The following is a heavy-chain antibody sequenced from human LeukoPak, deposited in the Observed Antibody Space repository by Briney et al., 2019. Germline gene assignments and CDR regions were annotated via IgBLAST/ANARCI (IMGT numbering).Heavy chain of an antibody. D-gene: IGHD2-15*01. V-gene: IGHV4-39*07. CDR3: ARVGLGWFDP. Sequence: SETLSLTCTVSGGSISSSSYYWGWIRQPPGKGLEWIGSIYYSGSTYYNPSLKSRVTISVDTSKNQFSLKLSSVTAADTAVYYCARVGLGWFDPWGQGTLVTVSS. CDR2: IYYSGST. J-gene: IGHJ5*02. CDR1: GGSISSSSYY.